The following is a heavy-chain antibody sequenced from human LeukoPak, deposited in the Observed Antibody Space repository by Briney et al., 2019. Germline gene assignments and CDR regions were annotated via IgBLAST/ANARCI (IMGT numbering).Heavy chain of an antibody. CDR1: GGSISSYY. V-gene: IGHV4-59*08. CDR3: ARIHPPRYCSGGSCYSYYYYYMDV. CDR2: IYYSGST. J-gene: IGHJ6*03. D-gene: IGHD2-15*01. Sequence: PSETLSLTCTVSGGSISSYYWSWIRQAPGKGLEWIGYIYYSGSTNYNPSLKSRVTISVDTSKNQFSLKLSSVTAADTAVYYCARIHPPRYCSGGSCYSYYYYYMDVWGKGTTVTVSS.